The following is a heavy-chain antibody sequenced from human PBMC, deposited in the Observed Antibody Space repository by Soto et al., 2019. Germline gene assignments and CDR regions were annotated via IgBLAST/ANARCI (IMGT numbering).Heavy chain of an antibody. CDR2: MNPNSGNT. D-gene: IGHD3-16*01. Sequence: QVQLVQSGAEVKKPGASVKVSCKASGYTFTSYDINWVRQATGQGLEWMGWMNPNSGNTGYAQKSQGRITRTRKPPISKAYRGRGSLRSGDTAVYYGGRGGGGDPKWGQGTLVTVSS. V-gene: IGHV1-8*01. J-gene: IGHJ4*02. CDR3: GRGGGGDPK. CDR1: GYTFTSYD.